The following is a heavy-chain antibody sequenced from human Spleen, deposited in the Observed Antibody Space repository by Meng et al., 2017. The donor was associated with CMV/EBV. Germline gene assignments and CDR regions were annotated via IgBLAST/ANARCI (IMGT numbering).Heavy chain of an antibody. CDR3: ARQLIPATPFDF. Sequence: CKSSGYSFNTYGISWVRQAPGQGLEWLAWIGAYKGNKNYAQKFQDRVTLTIETSTSTAYMELRSLRLDDTAVYYCARQLIPATPFDFWGQGTLVTVSS. V-gene: IGHV1-18*04. J-gene: IGHJ4*02. CDR2: IGAYKGNK. CDR1: GYSFNTYG. D-gene: IGHD2-15*01.